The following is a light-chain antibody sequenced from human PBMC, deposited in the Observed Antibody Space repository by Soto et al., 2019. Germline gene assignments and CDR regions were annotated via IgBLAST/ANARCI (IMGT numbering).Light chain of an antibody. Sequence: SVLTQPPSASGAPGQRVTLSCVGGSSNVGFNAVNWYQQIPGAAPKLLMHGNSQRPSGVPDRFSGSKSGTSASLAIIGLRTEDEAHYYCAAWDDSLRGVVFGGGTKVTVL. CDR3: AAWDDSLRGVV. CDR1: SSNVGFNA. V-gene: IGLV1-47*02. CDR2: GNS. J-gene: IGLJ3*02.